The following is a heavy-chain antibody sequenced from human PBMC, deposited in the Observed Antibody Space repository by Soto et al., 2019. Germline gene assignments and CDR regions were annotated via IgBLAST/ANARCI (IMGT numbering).Heavy chain of an antibody. CDR3: ARGDRGGSGSPASYYYSGLDV. D-gene: IGHD3-10*01. Sequence: GGSLRLSCAASGFTFSSYAMSWVRQAPGKGLEWVSSVSAGGDMTYYSDSVKGRFTISRDNSNNALFLQMNSLRIEDTALYYRARGDRGGSGSPASYYYSGLDVWGQGTTVTVSS. V-gene: IGHV3-23*01. CDR2: VSAGGDMT. J-gene: IGHJ6*02. CDR1: GFTFSSYA.